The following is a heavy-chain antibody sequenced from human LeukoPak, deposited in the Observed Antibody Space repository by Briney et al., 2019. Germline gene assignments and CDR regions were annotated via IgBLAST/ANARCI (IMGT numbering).Heavy chain of an antibody. J-gene: IGHJ5*02. V-gene: IGHV4-39*01. CDR2: IYYSGST. D-gene: IGHD3-10*01. CDR3: ARRSNRVRGVRNTNNWFDP. CDR1: GGSISSSSYY. Sequence: SETLSLTCTVSGGSISSSSYYWGWIRQPPGKGLEWIGSIYYSGSTYYNPSLKSRVTISVDTSKNQFSLRLSSVTAADTAVYYCARRSNRVRGVRNTNNWFDPWGQGTLVTVSS.